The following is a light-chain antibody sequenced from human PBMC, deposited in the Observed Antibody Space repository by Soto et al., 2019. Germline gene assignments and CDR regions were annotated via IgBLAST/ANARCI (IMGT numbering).Light chain of an antibody. CDR1: QSVSSSY. Sequence: EIVLTQSPGTLSLSPGERATLSCRASQSVSSSYLAWYQQKPGQAPRLLIYGASSSATGIPDRFSGSGSGTDFNLTISRLEPEDVAVYYCQQYGSSPLTFGGWTKVEIK. CDR3: QQYGSSPLT. V-gene: IGKV3-20*01. J-gene: IGKJ4*01. CDR2: GAS.